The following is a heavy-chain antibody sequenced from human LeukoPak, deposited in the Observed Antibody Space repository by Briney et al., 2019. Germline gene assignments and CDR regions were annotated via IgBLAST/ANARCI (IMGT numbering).Heavy chain of an antibody. J-gene: IGHJ4*02. CDR1: GGTFSSYA. V-gene: IGHV1-18*01. D-gene: IGHD6-6*01. CDR3: ARTAARRFDY. CDR2: ISAYNGNT. Sequence: ASVKVSCKASGGTFSSYAISWVRQAPGQGLEWMGWISAYNGNTNYAQKLQGRVTMTTDTSTSTVYMELSSLRSDDTAVYYCARTAARRFDYWGQGTLVTVSS.